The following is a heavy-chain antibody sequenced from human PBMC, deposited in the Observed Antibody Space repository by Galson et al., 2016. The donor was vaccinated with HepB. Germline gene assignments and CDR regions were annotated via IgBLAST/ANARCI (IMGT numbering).Heavy chain of an antibody. D-gene: IGHD6-25*01. CDR1: GLPFSNTT. CDR3: VRGAHTSGYCDVFDI. CDR2: MSFDGSK. J-gene: IGHJ3*02. V-gene: IGHV3-30*03. Sequence: SLRLSRAVSGLPFSNTTIHWVRQTPGEALKWVSAMSFDGSKYYVESLKGRLFISRDESRDTVYLQLDSLTPEDTAVYYCVRGAHTSGYCDVFDIWGQGTMVTVSA.